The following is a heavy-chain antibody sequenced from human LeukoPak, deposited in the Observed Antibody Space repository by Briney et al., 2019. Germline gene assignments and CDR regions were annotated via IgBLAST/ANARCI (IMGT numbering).Heavy chain of an antibody. CDR2: FNPDSGGT. CDR1: GYTFTGYY. V-gene: IGHV1-2*02. Sequence: ASVKVSCKASGYTFTGYYMHWVRQAPGQGIEWMGWFNPDSGGTHYAQKFQGRVTMTRDTSISTAYMELNRLRSDDTAVYYCARQQQLLDYWGQGTLVTVSS. J-gene: IGHJ4*02. D-gene: IGHD6-13*01. CDR3: ARQQQLLDY.